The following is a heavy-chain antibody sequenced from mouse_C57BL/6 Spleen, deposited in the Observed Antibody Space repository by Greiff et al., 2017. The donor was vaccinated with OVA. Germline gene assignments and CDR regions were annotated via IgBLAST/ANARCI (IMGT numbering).Heavy chain of an antibody. V-gene: IGHV14-1*01. CDR1: GFNIKDYY. Sequence: EVQLQQSGAELVRPGASVKLSCTASGFNIKDYYMHWVKQRPEQGLEWIGRIDPEDGDTEYAPKFPGKATMTADTSSNTAYLQLSSLTSEDTAVYYCTTGYYGSAWFAYWGQGTLVTVSA. CDR2: IDPEDGDT. D-gene: IGHD1-1*01. CDR3: TTGYYGSAWFAY. J-gene: IGHJ3*01.